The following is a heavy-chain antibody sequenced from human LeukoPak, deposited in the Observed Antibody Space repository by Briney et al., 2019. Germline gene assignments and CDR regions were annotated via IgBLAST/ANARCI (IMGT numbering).Heavy chain of an antibody. Sequence: GGSLRLSCAASGFTFSCYAMSWVRQAPGNGLGCVSAISGSDGSTYYADPVKGRFTISRDNSKNTLYLQMNSMRAEDTAVYYCAKDGTNPPGGATVAFDYWGQGTLVTVSS. D-gene: IGHD1-26*01. CDR1: GFTFSCYA. J-gene: IGHJ4*02. CDR2: ISGSDGST. CDR3: AKDGTNPPGGATVAFDY. V-gene: IGHV3-23*01.